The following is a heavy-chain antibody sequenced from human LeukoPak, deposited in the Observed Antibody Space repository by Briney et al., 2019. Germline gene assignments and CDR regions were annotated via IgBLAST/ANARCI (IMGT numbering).Heavy chain of an antibody. CDR3: ARDSYYYGSGSYYNGNWFDP. Sequence: PSETLSLTCTVSGASISSYYWSWIRQPAGEGLEWIGRIHTSGSTNYNPSLKSRVTMSVDTSKNQFSLKLSSVTAADTAVYYCARDSYYYGSGSYYNGNWFDPWGQGTLVTVSS. CDR1: GASISSYY. CDR2: IHTSGST. D-gene: IGHD3-10*01. J-gene: IGHJ5*02. V-gene: IGHV4-4*07.